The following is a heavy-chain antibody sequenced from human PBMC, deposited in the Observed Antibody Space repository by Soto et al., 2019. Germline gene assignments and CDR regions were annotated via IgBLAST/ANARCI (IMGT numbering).Heavy chain of an antibody. D-gene: IGHD2-8*02. CDR2: SRNKDHSYST. CDR1: GFTLSDHY. V-gene: IGHV3-72*01. Sequence: EVQLVESGGGLDQRGGSLRLSCAASGFTLSDHYMDWVRQAPGKGLEWVARSRNKDHSYSTAYAASVKGRFTISRDDSQNSLYLLMTSLQAEDTAVYYCVRGHWSFDYLGQGTVVTVSS. CDR3: VRGHWSFDY. J-gene: IGHJ4*02.